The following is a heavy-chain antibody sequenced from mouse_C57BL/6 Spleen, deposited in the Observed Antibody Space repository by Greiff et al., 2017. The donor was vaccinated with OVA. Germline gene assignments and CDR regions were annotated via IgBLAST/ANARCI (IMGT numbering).Heavy chain of an antibody. CDR2: IDPSDSYT. CDR1: GYTFTSYW. Sequence: QVQLQQPGAELVMPGASVKLSCKASGYTFTSYWMHWVKQRPGQGLEWIGEIDPSDSYTNYNQKFKGKSPLTVDKSSSTAYMQLSSLTSEDSAVYYWARLGLRREGSSYFDYWGQGTTLTVSS. J-gene: IGHJ2*01. CDR3: ARLGLRREGSSYFDY. V-gene: IGHV1-69*01. D-gene: IGHD2-4*01.